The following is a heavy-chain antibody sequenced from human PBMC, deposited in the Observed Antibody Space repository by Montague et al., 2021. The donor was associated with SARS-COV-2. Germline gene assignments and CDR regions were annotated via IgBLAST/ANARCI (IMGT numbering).Heavy chain of an antibody. V-gene: IGHV4-34*01. CDR2: INHSGST. CDR3: ARAGVAAGTTAETYYYGMDV. D-gene: IGHD6-13*01. J-gene: IGHJ6*02. Sequence: SETLSLTCAVYGGSFSGYYWSWIRQPPGKGLEWIGEINHSGSTNYNPSLKSRVTISVDTSKNQFSLKLSSVTAADTAVYYCARAGVAAGTTAETYYYGMDVWGQGTTVTVSS. CDR1: GGSFSGYY.